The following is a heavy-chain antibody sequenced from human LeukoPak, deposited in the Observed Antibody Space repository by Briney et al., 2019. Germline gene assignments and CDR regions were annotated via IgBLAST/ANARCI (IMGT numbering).Heavy chain of an antibody. D-gene: IGHD3-22*01. CDR2: INPSGGST. CDR3: ARDGNYDSSGYYSLKYYYFDY. CDR1: GYTFTSYY. Sequence: ASVKVSCKASGYTFTSYYMHWVRQAPGQGLEWMGIINPSGGSTSYAQKFQGRVTMTRDMSTSTVYMELSSLRSEDTAVYYCARDGNYDSSGYYSLKYYYFDYWGQGTLVTASS. V-gene: IGHV1-46*01. J-gene: IGHJ4*02.